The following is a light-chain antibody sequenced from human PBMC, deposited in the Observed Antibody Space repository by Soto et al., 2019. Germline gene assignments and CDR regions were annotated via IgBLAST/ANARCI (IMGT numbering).Light chain of an antibody. Sequence: QSALTQPASVSGSPGQSITISCTGTSSDVGGYDFVSWYQHHPGKAPKLIIYEVRTRPSGVSDRFSGSKSGNTASLTISGLQAEDEADYYCSSYISDWGVFGTGTKVTVL. V-gene: IGLV2-14*01. CDR3: SSYISDWGV. CDR1: SSDVGGYDF. CDR2: EVR. J-gene: IGLJ1*01.